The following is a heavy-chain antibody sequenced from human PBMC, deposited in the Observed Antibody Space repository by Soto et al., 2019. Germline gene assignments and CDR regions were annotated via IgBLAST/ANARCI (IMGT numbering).Heavy chain of an antibody. CDR2: ISYSGST. CDR3: ARVGMALSAVVHLFFDY. V-gene: IGHV4-30-4*01. Sequence: SETLSLTCTVSGGSISSGNYYWSWIRQPPGKGLEWIGFISYSGSTNYNPSLKSRVTISVDTSKNQFSLKLSSVSAADTAVYYCARVGMALSAVVHLFFDYWGQGTLVTVSS. J-gene: IGHJ4*02. D-gene: IGHD6-6*01. CDR1: GGSISSGNYY.